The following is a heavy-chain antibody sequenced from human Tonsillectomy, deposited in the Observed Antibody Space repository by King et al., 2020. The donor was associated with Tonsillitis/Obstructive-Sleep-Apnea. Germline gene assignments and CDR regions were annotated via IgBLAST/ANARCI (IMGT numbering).Heavy chain of an antibody. V-gene: IGHV3-53*04. CDR1: GFTVSSNY. CDR2: IYSGGST. D-gene: IGHD2-15*01. CDR3: ARDNLIGYCSGGSCYSQGYYYMDV. J-gene: IGHJ6*03. Sequence: VQLVESGGGLVQPGGSLRLSCAASGFTVSSNYMSWVRQAPGKGLEWVSVIYSGGSTYYADSVKGRFTISRHNSKNTLYLQMNSLRAEDTAVYYCARDNLIGYCSGGSCYSQGYYYMDVWGNGTTVTVSS.